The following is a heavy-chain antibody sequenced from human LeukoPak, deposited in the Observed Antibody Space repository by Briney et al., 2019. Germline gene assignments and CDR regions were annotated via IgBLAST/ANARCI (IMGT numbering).Heavy chain of an antibody. D-gene: IGHD3-22*01. CDR1: GGSFSGYY. CDR3: ARSSGPYYDGSGYFY. J-gene: IGHJ4*02. V-gene: IGHV4-34*01. CDR2: INHSGST. Sequence: PSETLSLTCAVYGGSFSGYYWSWIRQPPGKGLEWIGEINHSGSTNYNPSLKSRVTISVDTSKNQFSLKLSSVTAADTAVYYCARSSGPYYDGSGYFYWGQGTLVTVSS.